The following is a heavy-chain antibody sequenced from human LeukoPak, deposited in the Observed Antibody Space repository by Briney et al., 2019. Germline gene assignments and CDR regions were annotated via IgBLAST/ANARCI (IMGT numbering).Heavy chain of an antibody. D-gene: IGHD4-23*01. CDR1: GFTFSSYS. CDR2: ISSSSSTI. V-gene: IGHV3-48*01. CDR3: ARDSLATTVVTQFTDAFDI. Sequence: GGSLRLSCAASGFTFSSYSMNWVRQAPGKGLEWVSYISSSSSTIYYADSVKGRFTISRHSAKNSLYLQMNSLRAEDTAVYYCARDSLATTVVTQFTDAFDIWGQGTMVTVSS. J-gene: IGHJ3*02.